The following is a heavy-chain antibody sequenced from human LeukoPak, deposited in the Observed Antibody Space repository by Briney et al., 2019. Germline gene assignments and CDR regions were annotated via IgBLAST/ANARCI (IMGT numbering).Heavy chain of an antibody. J-gene: IGHJ4*02. CDR1: GFTFSNAY. CDR3: SXXXDDXRGRTGY. Sequence: GGSLRLSCGASGFTFSNAYIMWVRQAPGKGLEWVGRIKSKGHGGTADYAAPVKDRFTISRDGSKNTLYLQMNSLKIEDTAVYXXSXXXDDXRGRTGYWGQGTLVTVSS. CDR2: IKSKGHGGTA. D-gene: IGHD4-23*01. V-gene: IGHV3-15*01.